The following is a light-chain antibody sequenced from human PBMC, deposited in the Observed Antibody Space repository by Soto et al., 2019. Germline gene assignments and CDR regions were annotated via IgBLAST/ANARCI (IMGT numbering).Light chain of an antibody. CDR1: QTVITNS. V-gene: IGKV3-20*01. J-gene: IGKJ4*01. CDR3: QQFGSSMLT. CDR2: GAS. Sequence: EIVLTQSPGTLSLSPGERATLSCRASQTVITNSFAWYQQKPGQAPRLLIYGASSRAAGIPDRFSGSGSGTDFTLTISRLEPEDFAVYYCQQFGSSMLTFGGGTRVEIK.